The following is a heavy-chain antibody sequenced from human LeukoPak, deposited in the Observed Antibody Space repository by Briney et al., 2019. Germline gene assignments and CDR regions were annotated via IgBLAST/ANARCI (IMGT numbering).Heavy chain of an antibody. V-gene: IGHV3-49*03. CDR2: IRCKAYGGTT. CDR1: GFTLGDYP. Sequence: GGSLRLSCTASGFTLGDYPMIWIRQAPGKGLEGVGFIRCKAYGGTTEYAASVKGRYTISRDDSKSIAYLQMNRLKTEDTAVYYCTRGETNASGGRWLPDVWGKGTTVTVSS. CDR3: TRGETNASGGRWLPDV. D-gene: IGHD5-24*01. J-gene: IGHJ6*04.